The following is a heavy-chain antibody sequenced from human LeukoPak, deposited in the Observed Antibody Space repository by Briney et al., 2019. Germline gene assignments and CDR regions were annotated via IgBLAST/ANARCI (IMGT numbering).Heavy chain of an antibody. V-gene: IGHV3-23*01. CDR3: ARTRMIAVAGNHFDY. J-gene: IGHJ4*02. CDR1: GFTFSDYA. CDR2: IGDSGTRT. Sequence: GGFLRLSCAASGFTFSDYAMSWVRQAPGKGLEWVSVIGDSGTRTYYADSVKGRFAISRDNSKNTLNLQVNSLRGEDTAVYYCARTRMIAVAGNHFDYWGQGTLVTVSS. D-gene: IGHD6-19*01.